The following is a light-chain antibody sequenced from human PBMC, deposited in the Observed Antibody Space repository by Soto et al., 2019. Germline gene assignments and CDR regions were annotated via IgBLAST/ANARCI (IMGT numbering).Light chain of an antibody. CDR2: TTY. J-gene: IGLJ1*01. Sequence: QSVLTQPPSPSGTPGQRVTIPCSGSDSNIGSYTVHWYQQLPGTAPKPLIPTTYQRPSGVPDRFSGSKSGTSGSLAISGLQSEDEADYYCASWDESLNGFVFGTGTKVTVL. CDR1: DSNIGSYT. CDR3: ASWDESLNGFV. V-gene: IGLV1-44*01.